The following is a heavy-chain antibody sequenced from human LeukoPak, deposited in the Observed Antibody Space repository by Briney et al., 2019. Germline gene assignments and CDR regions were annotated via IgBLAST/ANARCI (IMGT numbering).Heavy chain of an antibody. D-gene: IGHD3-9*01. J-gene: IGHJ6*02. Sequence: GGSLRLSCAASGFTVSSNYMSWVRQAPGKGLEWVSVIYSGGSTYYADSVKGRFTISRDNSKNTLYLQMNSLRAEDTAVYYCARGHYDILTGRPYGMDVWGQGTTVTVSS. CDR3: ARGHYDILTGRPYGMDV. V-gene: IGHV3-53*01. CDR1: GFTVSSNY. CDR2: IYSGGST.